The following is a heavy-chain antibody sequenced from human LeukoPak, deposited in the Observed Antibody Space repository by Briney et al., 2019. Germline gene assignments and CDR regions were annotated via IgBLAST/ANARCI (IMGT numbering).Heavy chain of an antibody. V-gene: IGHV1-8*01. Sequence: ASVKVSCKASGYTFTSYDINWVRQATGQGLEWMGWMNPNSGNTGYAQKFQGRVTMTRNTSISTAYMELSSLRSEDTAVYYCARGSSGVRFLGFDPWGQGTLVTVSS. D-gene: IGHD3-3*01. CDR1: GYTFTSYD. CDR3: ARGSSGVRFLGFDP. CDR2: MNPNSGNT. J-gene: IGHJ5*02.